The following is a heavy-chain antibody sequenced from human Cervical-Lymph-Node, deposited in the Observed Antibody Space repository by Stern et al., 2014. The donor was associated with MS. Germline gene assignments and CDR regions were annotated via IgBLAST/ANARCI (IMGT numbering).Heavy chain of an antibody. CDR1: GYTFTAYA. Sequence: VQLVQSGSELKKPGASVKVFCKASGYTFTAYAMNWVRQATGQGLEWMGWINTNTGNPTDAQGFIGRFVFSLDTSVSTAFLQINNLKAEDTAVYYCARRSSAVLRRTDYWGQGTLITVSS. D-gene: IGHD2/OR15-2a*01. CDR2: INTNTGNP. J-gene: IGHJ4*02. V-gene: IGHV7-4-1*02. CDR3: ARRSSAVLRRTDY.